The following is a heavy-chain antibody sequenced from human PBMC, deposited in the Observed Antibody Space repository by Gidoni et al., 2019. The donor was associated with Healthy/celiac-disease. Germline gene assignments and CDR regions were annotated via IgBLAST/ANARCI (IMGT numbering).Heavy chain of an antibody. D-gene: IGHD6-6*01. Sequence: EVQLVESGGGLVKPGGSLRLSCAASGFTFSSYSMNWVRQAPGKGLEWVSSISSSSSYIYYADSVKGRFTISRDNAKNSLYLQMNSLRAEDTAVYYCARVTIAALPIYYYYYGMDVWGQGTTVTVSS. CDR2: ISSSSSYI. V-gene: IGHV3-21*01. J-gene: IGHJ6*02. CDR1: GFTFSSYS. CDR3: ARVTIAALPIYYYYYGMDV.